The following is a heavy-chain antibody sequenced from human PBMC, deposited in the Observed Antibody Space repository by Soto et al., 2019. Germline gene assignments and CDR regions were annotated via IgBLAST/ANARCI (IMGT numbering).Heavy chain of an antibody. CDR1: GFTFSGSA. CDR3: TRRGTTADYGMDV. V-gene: IGHV3-73*01. Sequence: PVGSLRLSCAASGFTFSGSAMHWVRQASGKGLEWVGRIRSKANSYATAYAASVKGRFTISRDDSKNTAYLQMNSLKTEDTAVYYCTRRGTTADYGMDVWGQGTTVTVSS. CDR2: IRSKANSYAT. J-gene: IGHJ6*02. D-gene: IGHD4-17*01.